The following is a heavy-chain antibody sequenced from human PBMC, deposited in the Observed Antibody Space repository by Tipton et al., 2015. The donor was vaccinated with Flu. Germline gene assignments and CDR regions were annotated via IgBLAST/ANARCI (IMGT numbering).Heavy chain of an antibody. J-gene: IGHJ5*01. CDR2: IFHSGNT. CDR1: GDSIRSSNYY. CDR3: ARRDYSNYASEPKNWFDS. D-gene: IGHD4-11*01. V-gene: IGHV4-39*07. Sequence: LRLSCSVSGDSIRSSNYYWGWIRQPPGKGLEWIGNIFHSGNTYRNPSLKSRVTISVDTSKNHFSLKLSSVTAADTAVYYCARRDYSNYASEPKNWFDSWGQGALVIVSS.